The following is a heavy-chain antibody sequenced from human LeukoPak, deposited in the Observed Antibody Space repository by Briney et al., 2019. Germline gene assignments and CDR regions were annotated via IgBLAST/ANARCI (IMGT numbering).Heavy chain of an antibody. J-gene: IGHJ6*02. CDR2: IIPIFGIA. V-gene: IGHV1-69*04. CDR1: GGTFSSYA. CDR3: ARDRGTQRGYWDV. D-gene: IGHD2-15*01. Sequence: SVKVSCKASGGTFSSYAISWVRQAPGQGLERMGRIIPIFGIANYAQKFQGRVTITADKSTSTAYMELSSLRSEDTAVYYCARDRGTQRGYWDVWGQGTTVTVSS.